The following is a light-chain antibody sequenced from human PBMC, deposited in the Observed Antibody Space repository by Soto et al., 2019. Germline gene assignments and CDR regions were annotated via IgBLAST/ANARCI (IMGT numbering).Light chain of an antibody. J-gene: IGLJ1*01. CDR1: ARNVGGYNY. Sequence: QSALTQPASVSGFPGQSIPTPCMETARNVGGYNYVSWYQQHPGKAPKLMIYEVSNRPSGVSNRFSGSKSGNTASLTISGLQAEDEADYYCSSYTSSSIDYVFGTGTKLTVL. CDR2: EVS. V-gene: IGLV2-14*01. CDR3: SSYTSSSIDYV.